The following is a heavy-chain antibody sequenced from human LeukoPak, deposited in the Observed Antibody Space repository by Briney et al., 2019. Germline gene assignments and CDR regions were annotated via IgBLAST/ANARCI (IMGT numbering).Heavy chain of an antibody. D-gene: IGHD4-11*01. J-gene: IGHJ4*02. CDR2: LKQDGSEK. Sequence: GGSLRLSCAVSGFTFSSYWMSWVRQAPGKGLEWVANLKQDGSEKYYVDSVKGRFTISRDNAKNSLFLQMNSLRAEDTAVYYCATGRQCGYWGQGTLVTVSS. CDR1: GFTFSSYW. CDR3: ATGRQCGY. V-gene: IGHV3-7*03.